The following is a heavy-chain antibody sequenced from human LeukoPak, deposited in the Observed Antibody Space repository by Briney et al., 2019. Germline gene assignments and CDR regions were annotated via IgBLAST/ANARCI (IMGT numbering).Heavy chain of an antibody. CDR1: GYTFTGYH. D-gene: IGHD6-6*01. CDR3: ARDPSTSYYFDC. CDR2: ISPNSGGT. V-gene: IGHV1-2*02. Sequence: ALVKVSCKASGYTFTGYHIHWVRQAPGQGLEWMGWISPNSGGTKYSQKFQGRVTMTRDTSISTAYMELSRLTSDDTAVYSCARDPSTSYYFDCWGQGTLVTVSS. J-gene: IGHJ4*02.